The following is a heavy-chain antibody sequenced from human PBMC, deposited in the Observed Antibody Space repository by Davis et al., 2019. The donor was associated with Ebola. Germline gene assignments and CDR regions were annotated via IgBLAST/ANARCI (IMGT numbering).Heavy chain of an antibody. CDR3: ARGLYPWELDY. Sequence: SETLSLTCTVSGGSINSRYWSWIRQSPGKGLEWIGYVYFTGSTNYSPSLKSRVTISVDTSKNQFSLNLRSVTAADTAVYYCARGLYPWELDYWGQGTLVTVSS. D-gene: IGHD1-1*01. V-gene: IGHV4-59*11. J-gene: IGHJ4*02. CDR1: GGSINSRY. CDR2: VYFTGST.